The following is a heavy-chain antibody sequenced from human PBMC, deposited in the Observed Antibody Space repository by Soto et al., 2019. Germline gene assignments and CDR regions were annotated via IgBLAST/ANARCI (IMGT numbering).Heavy chain of an antibody. Sequence: PGGSLRLSCAASGFTFSSYAMHWVRQAPGKGLEWVAVISYVGSDKYYADSVKGRSTISRDNSKNTLYLQMNSLRAEDTAMYYCAKARGYDSSGHLDYWGQGTLVTVSS. J-gene: IGHJ4*02. D-gene: IGHD3-22*01. CDR3: AKARGYDSSGHLDY. V-gene: IGHV3-30*18. CDR2: ISYVGSDK. CDR1: GFTFSSYA.